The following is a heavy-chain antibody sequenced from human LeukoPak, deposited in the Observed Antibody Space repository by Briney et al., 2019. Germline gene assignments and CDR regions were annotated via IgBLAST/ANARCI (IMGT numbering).Heavy chain of an antibody. Sequence: SETLSLTCTVSGGSISNYYWSWIRKPPGKGLEWIGYVYYSGSTNYNPSLKSRVTISVDTSKNQFSLRLSSVTAADTAVYYCTRERRDGYKVYFDYWGQGTLVTVSS. CDR1: GGSISNYY. V-gene: IGHV4-59*01. CDR3: TRERRDGYKVYFDY. J-gene: IGHJ4*02. D-gene: IGHD5-24*01. CDR2: VYYSGST.